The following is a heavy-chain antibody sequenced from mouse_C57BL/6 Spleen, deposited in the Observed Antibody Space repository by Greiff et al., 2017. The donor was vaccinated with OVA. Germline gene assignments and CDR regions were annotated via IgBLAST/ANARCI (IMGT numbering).Heavy chain of an antibody. D-gene: IGHD2-3*01. V-gene: IGHV1-4*01. CDR3: AAPDDGYYVEFAY. CDR2: INPSSGYT. Sequence: VQLQQSGAELARPGASVKMSCKASGYTFTSYTMHWVKQRPGQGLEWIGYINPSSGYTKYNQKFKDKATLTADKSSSTAYMQLSSLTSEDSAVYYCAAPDDGYYVEFAYWGQGTLVTVSA. CDR1: GYTFTSYT. J-gene: IGHJ3*01.